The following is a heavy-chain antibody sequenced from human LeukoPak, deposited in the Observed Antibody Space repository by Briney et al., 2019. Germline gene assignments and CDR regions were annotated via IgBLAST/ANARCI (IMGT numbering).Heavy chain of an antibody. V-gene: IGHV4-59*01. Sequence: SETLSLTCTVSGGSISSYYWSWIRQPPGKGLEGIGYIYYSGSTNYNPSLKSRVTISVDTSKNQFSLKLSSVTAADTAVYYCARTVPYLTGSPSDYWGQGTLVTVSS. CDR2: IYYSGST. CDR1: GGSISSYY. CDR3: ARTVPYLTGSPSDY. J-gene: IGHJ4*02. D-gene: IGHD3-10*01.